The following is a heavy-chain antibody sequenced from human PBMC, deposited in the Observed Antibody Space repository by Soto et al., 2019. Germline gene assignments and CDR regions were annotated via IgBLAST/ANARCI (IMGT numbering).Heavy chain of an antibody. CDR2: INHSGST. J-gene: IGHJ5*02. CDR1: GGSFSGYY. V-gene: IGHV4-34*01. CDR3: ARVRAAAGRSDP. D-gene: IGHD6-13*01. Sequence: QVQLQQWGAGLLKPSETLSLTCAVYGGSFSGYYWSWIRQPPGKGLEWIGEINHSGSTNYNPSLKCRVPISVDTSENQFSLKLSSVTAADTAVYYCARVRAAAGRSDPWGQGTLVTVSS.